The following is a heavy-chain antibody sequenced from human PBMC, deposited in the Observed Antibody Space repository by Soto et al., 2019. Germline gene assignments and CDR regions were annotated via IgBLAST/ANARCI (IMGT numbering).Heavy chain of an antibody. CDR1: GFSFSSHW. V-gene: IGHV3-74*01. J-gene: IGHJ4*02. Sequence: GGSLRLSCTAPGFSFSSHWMHWVRQAPGKGLIWVSRINTDGSTTNYADSVKGRFTISRDNAKNTLYLQMNSLRADDTAVYYCVRFGTYYDTSGYLYWGQGALVTVSS. CDR3: VRFGTYYDTSGYLY. CDR2: INTDGSTT. D-gene: IGHD3-22*01.